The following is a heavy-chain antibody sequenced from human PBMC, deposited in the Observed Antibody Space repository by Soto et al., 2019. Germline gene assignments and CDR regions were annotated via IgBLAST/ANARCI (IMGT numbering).Heavy chain of an antibody. D-gene: IGHD6-19*01. CDR1: GGSISSSSYY. V-gene: IGHV4-39*01. J-gene: IGHJ3*02. Sequence: QLQLQESGPGLVKPSETLSLTCTVSGGSISSSSYYWGWIRQPPGKGLEWIGSIYYSGSTYYNPSLKCRVTISVDTSKNQLSLKLSSVTAADTAVYYCARMYSSGYDAFDIWGQGTKVTV. CDR2: IYYSGST. CDR3: ARMYSSGYDAFDI.